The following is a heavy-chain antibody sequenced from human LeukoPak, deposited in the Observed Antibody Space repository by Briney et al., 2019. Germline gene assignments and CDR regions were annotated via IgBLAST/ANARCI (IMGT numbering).Heavy chain of an antibody. Sequence: GGSLRLSCAASGFTFRSYSMSWIRHAPGKGLEWVSYISSSGSTIYYADSVKGRFTISRDNAKNSLYLQMNSLRAEDTAVYYCARRSFGGYYYMDVWGKGTTVTVSS. CDR2: ISSSGSTI. J-gene: IGHJ6*03. D-gene: IGHD3-10*01. CDR3: ARRSFGGYYYMDV. V-gene: IGHV3-48*04. CDR1: GFTFRSYS.